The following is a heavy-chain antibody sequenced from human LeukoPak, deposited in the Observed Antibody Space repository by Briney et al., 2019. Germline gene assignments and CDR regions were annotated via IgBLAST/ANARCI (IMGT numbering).Heavy chain of an antibody. D-gene: IGHD3-10*01. V-gene: IGHV3-11*01. CDR3: ARRGYYGSGSYYDWFDP. CDR2: ISSSGSTI. Sequence: GGSLTLSCAASGFTFSDYYKSWIRLAPGKGLGWDSYISSSGSTIYYADSVKGRFTISRDNAKNSLYLQMNSLRAEDTAVYYCARRGYYGSGSYYDWFDPWGQGTLVTVSS. CDR1: GFTFSDYY. J-gene: IGHJ5*02.